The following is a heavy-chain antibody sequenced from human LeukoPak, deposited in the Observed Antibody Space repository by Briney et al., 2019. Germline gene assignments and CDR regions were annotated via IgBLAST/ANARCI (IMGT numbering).Heavy chain of an antibody. D-gene: IGHD3-3*01. Sequence: ASVKVSCKASGYIFTSYDINWVRQATGQGLEWMGWMHPDSGNTGYAQKFQGRVTMTRDTSISTAYMELSRLRSDDTAVYYCAATQGGDFYAFDIWGQGTMVTVSS. CDR3: AATQGGDFYAFDI. CDR1: GYIFTSYD. J-gene: IGHJ3*02. CDR2: MHPDSGNT. V-gene: IGHV1-8*01.